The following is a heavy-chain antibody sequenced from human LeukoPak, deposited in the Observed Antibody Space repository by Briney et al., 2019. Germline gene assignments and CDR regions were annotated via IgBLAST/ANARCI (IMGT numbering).Heavy chain of an antibody. Sequence: GGSLRLSCAVSGLSFSTSWMHWVRQAPGKGLVWVAQISTDGATAIYADAVQGRFTISRDNGKNTLYLQMSSLRGEDTAVYYCAIEQGYWGQGTLVTVSS. J-gene: IGHJ4*02. V-gene: IGHV3-74*01. CDR1: GLSFSTSW. CDR2: ISTDGATA. CDR3: AIEQGY. D-gene: IGHD1/OR15-1a*01.